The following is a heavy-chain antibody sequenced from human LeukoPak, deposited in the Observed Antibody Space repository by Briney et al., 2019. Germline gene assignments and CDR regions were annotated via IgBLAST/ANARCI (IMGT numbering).Heavy chain of an antibody. CDR3: AKDKGGGSYYEHWFDP. Sequence: GSLRLSCAASGFTFSSYGMHWVRQAPGKGLEWVAVISYDGSNKYYADSVKGRFTISRDNSKNTLYLQMSSLRAEDTAVYYCAKDKGGGSYYEHWFDPWGQGTLVTVSS. CDR2: ISYDGSNK. D-gene: IGHD1-26*01. V-gene: IGHV3-30*18. J-gene: IGHJ5*02. CDR1: GFTFSSYG.